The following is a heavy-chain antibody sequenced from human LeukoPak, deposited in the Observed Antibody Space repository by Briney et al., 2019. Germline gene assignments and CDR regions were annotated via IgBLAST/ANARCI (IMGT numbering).Heavy chain of an antibody. CDR3: AILSGDWFDP. Sequence: PGGSLRLSCVGSGFTFSRYWLNWVRQAPGKGLEWVAVISYDGSNKYYADSVKGRFTISRDNSKNTLYLQMNSLRAEDTAVYYCAILSGDWFDPWGQGTLVTVSS. J-gene: IGHJ5*02. CDR1: GFTFSRYW. V-gene: IGHV3-30*03. CDR2: ISYDGSNK.